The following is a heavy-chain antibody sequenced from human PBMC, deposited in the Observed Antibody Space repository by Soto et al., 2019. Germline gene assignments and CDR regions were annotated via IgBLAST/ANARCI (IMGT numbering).Heavy chain of an antibody. CDR1: GFDFSTYW. J-gene: IGHJ3*02. CDR3: ARTKGAVAFDM. Sequence: EVQLVESGGGLVQPGGSLRLSCAASGFDFSTYWMGWVRQAPGKGLEWVANIKEDGSVKHYVDSLKGRFTISRDNAENSLYLQVNSLRAEDTAVYACARTKGAVAFDMWGQGTMVTVSS. V-gene: IGHV3-7*01. D-gene: IGHD3-16*01. CDR2: IKEDGSVK.